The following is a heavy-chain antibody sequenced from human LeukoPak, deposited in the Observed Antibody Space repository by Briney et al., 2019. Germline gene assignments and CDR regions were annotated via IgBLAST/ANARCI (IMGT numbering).Heavy chain of an antibody. V-gene: IGHV1-2*02. J-gene: IGHJ1*01. CDR1: GYTLTGYY. Sequence: ASVKVSCKASGYTLTGYYMHWVRQAPGQGLEWMGWINPDSGDTNSAQKFLGRVSMTRDTSISTAYMELTRLRSDDTALYYCAIYTGSYVRYFQHWGQGTLVIVSS. CDR3: AIYTGSYVRYFQH. D-gene: IGHD1-26*01. CDR2: INPDSGDT.